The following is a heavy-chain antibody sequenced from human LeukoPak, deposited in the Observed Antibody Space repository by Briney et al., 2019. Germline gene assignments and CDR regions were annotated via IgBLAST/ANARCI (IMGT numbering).Heavy chain of an antibody. CDR2: IYHSGST. CDR1: GGSISSSNW. V-gene: IGHV4-4*02. CDR3: ARRNYDFWSGSRGWFDP. D-gene: IGHD3-3*01. J-gene: IGHJ5*02. Sequence: NASGTLSLTCAVSGGSISSSNWWSWVRQPPGKGLEWIGEIYHSGSTNYNPSLKSRVTISVDKSKNQFSLKLSSVTAADTAVYYCARRNYDFWSGSRGWFDPWGQGTLVTVSS.